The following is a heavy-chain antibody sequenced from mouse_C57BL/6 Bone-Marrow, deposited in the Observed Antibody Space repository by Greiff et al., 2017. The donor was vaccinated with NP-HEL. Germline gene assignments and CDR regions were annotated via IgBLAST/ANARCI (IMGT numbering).Heavy chain of an antibody. CDR1: GYAFSSSW. J-gene: IGHJ1*03. CDR2: IYPGDGDT. CDR3: ARSRWLPYWYFDV. V-gene: IGHV1-82*01. D-gene: IGHD2-3*01. Sequence: VQLQESGPELVKPGASVKISCKASGYAFSSSWMNWVKQRPGKGLEWIGRIYPGDGDTNYNGKFKGKATLTADKSSSTAYMQLSSLTSEDSAVYFCARSRWLPYWYFDVWGTGTTVTVSS.